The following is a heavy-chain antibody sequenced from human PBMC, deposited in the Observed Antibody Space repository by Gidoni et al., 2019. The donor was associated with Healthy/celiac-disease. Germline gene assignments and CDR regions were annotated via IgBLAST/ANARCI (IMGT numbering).Heavy chain of an antibody. J-gene: IGHJ4*02. D-gene: IGHD1-26*01. CDR2: IYSGGST. CDR3: ARVGGSYSLDY. V-gene: IGHV3-66*01. CDR1: GSTVSSTY. Sequence: EVQLVESGGGLVQPGGSLRLSCAASGSTVSSTYMSWVRQAPGKGLEWVSVIYSGGSTYYADSVKGRFTIARDNSKNTLYLQMNSLRAEDTAVYYCARVGGSYSLDYWGQGTLVTVSS.